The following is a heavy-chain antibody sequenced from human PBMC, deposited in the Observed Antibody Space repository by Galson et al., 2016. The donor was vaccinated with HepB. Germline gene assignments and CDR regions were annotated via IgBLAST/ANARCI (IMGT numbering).Heavy chain of an antibody. J-gene: IGHJ4*02. Sequence: ETLSLTCTVSGGSISSHYWTWIRQPPGKGLEWIGYMDYTGTTDSNPSLKSRVTISLDTSKKQFSLTLTSVTAADTAVYFCASGDSGWYRGYFDSWGQGTLVTVSS. CDR1: GGSISSHY. CDR2: MDYTGTT. D-gene: IGHD6-13*01. V-gene: IGHV4-59*08. CDR3: ASGDSGWYRGYFDS.